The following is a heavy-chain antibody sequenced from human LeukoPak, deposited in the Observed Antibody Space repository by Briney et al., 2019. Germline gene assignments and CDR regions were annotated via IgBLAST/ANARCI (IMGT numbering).Heavy chain of an antibody. D-gene: IGHD5-18*01. Sequence: PSETLSLTCAVSGGSISSGGYSWSWIRQPPGKGVEWFGYIYHSGNTYCNPSLKSRVTISVDRSKNQFSLKLSSVTAADTAVYYCAGGYPNYYYGMDVWGQGTTVTVSS. CDR2: IYHSGNT. V-gene: IGHV4-30-2*01. CDR1: GGSISSGGYS. J-gene: IGHJ6*02. CDR3: AGGYPNYYYGMDV.